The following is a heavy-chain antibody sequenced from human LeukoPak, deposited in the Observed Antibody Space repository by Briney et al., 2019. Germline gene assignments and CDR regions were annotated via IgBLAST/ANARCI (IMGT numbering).Heavy chain of an antibody. D-gene: IGHD2-2*01. CDR3: ASEVGRGVVPAAPPDY. Sequence: GRSLRLPCAASGFTFSSYAMHWVRQAPGKGLEWVAVISYDGSNKYYADSVKGRFTISRDNSKNTLYLQMNSLRAEDTAVYYCASEVGRGVVPAAPPDYWGQGTLVTVSS. J-gene: IGHJ4*02. CDR1: GFTFSSYA. CDR2: ISYDGSNK. V-gene: IGHV3-30*04.